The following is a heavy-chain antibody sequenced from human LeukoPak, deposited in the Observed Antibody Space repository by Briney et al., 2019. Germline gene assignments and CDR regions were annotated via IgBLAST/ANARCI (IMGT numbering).Heavy chain of an antibody. J-gene: IGHJ4*02. CDR1: GYTFTSYG. CDR2: ISAYNGNT. V-gene: IGHV1-18*01. D-gene: IGHD3-3*01. CDR3: ARRAQRYVEWSRKTYYFDY. Sequence: ASVKVSCKASGYTFTSYGISWVRQAPGQGLEWMGWISAYNGNTNYAQNFQGRVTMTRDTSTSTVYMHLSSLRSDDTAVYYCARRAQRYVEWSRKTYYFDYWGQGTLVTVSS.